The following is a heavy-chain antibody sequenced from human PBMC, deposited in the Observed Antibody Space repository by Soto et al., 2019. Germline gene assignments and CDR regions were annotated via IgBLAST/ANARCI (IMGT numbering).Heavy chain of an antibody. CDR2: ISYDGSNK. CDR1: GFTFSSYA. V-gene: IGHV3-30-3*01. CDR3: AREDSLSGGMDV. D-gene: IGHD3-9*01. Sequence: HPVGSLRLACPASGFTFSSYAMHWVRQAPGKGLEWVAVISYDGSNKYYADSVKGRFTISRDNSKNTLDLQMNSLRAEDTAVYYCAREDSLSGGMDVWGQGTTVTVSS. J-gene: IGHJ6*02.